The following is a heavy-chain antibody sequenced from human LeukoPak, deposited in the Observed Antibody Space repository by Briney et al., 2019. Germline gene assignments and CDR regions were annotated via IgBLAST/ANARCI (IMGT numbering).Heavy chain of an antibody. D-gene: IGHD5-12*01. CDR2: ISYDGSNK. Sequence: GGSLRLSCAASGFTFSSYGMHWVRQAPGKGLEWVAVISYDGSNKYYADSVKGRFTISRDNSKNTLYLQMNSLRAEDTAVYYCAKVGVKVDIVATITCTIDYWGQGTLVTVSP. CDR1: GFTFSSYG. CDR3: AKVGVKVDIVATITCTIDY. J-gene: IGHJ4*02. V-gene: IGHV3-30*18.